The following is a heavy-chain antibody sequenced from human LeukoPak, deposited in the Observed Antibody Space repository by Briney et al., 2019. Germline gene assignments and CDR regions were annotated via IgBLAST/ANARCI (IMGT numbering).Heavy chain of an antibody. J-gene: IGHJ3*02. CDR2: IYYSGST. V-gene: IGHV4-59*01. D-gene: IGHD1-14*01. CDR1: GGSISSYY. CDR3: GRDGTATNAFDI. Sequence: SETLSLTCTVSGGSISSYYWSWIRQPPGKGLEWIGYIYYSGSTNYNPSLKSRVTISVDTSKNQFSLKLSSVTAAATAVFYVGRDGTATNAFDIWGERTNVTVCS.